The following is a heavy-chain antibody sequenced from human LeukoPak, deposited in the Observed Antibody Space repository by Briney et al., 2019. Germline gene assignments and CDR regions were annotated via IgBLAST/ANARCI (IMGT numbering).Heavy chain of an antibody. CDR1: GGSMNNYY. Sequence: SETLSLTCSVSGGSMNNYYWNWIQQPPGKGLEWIGCIYYTGSTNYNPSLRSRVTISVDTSKNHFSLKLSSVTAADTAVYYCARGGPRILTYYFDSWGQGTLVTVSS. V-gene: IGHV4-59*01. CDR2: IYYTGST. D-gene: IGHD5-18*01. CDR3: ARGGPRILTYYFDS. J-gene: IGHJ4*02.